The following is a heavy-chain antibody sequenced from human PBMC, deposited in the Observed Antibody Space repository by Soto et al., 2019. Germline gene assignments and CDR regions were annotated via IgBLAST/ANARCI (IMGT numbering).Heavy chain of an antibody. J-gene: IGHJ4*02. CDR3: ASHDYGDYFDY. V-gene: IGHV4-34*01. D-gene: IGHD4-17*01. Sequence: SETLSLTCAVYGGSFSGYYCSWIRQPPGKGLEWIGEINHSGSTNYNPSLKSRVTISVDTSKNQFSLKLSSVTAADTVVYYCASHDYGDYFDYWGQGTLVTVSS. CDR2: INHSGST. CDR1: GGSFSGYY.